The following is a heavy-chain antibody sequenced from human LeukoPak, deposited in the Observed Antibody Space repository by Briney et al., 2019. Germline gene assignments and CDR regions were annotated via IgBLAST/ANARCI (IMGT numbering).Heavy chain of an antibody. CDR3: ARYWSSGWYSPTTGFDY. CDR1: GFTLSSYG. J-gene: IGHJ4*02. V-gene: IGHV3-33*01. D-gene: IGHD6-19*01. Sequence: QPGRSLRLSCAASGFTLSSYGMHWVRQAPGKGLEWVAVIWYDGSNKYYADSVKGRFTISRDNSKNTLYLQMNSLRAEDTAVYYCARYWSSGWYSPTTGFDYWGQGTQVTVSS. CDR2: IWYDGSNK.